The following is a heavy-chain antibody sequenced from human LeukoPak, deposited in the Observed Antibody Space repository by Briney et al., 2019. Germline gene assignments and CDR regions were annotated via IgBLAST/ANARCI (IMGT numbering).Heavy chain of an antibody. CDR2: IYSGGST. Sequence: GGSLRLSCAASGFTVSINCMSWVRQAPGKGLEWVSVIYSGGSTYYADSVKGRFTISRDNSKNTLYLQMNSLRAEDTAVYYCARDVREELPGRYWGQGTLVTVSS. CDR1: GFTVSINC. CDR3: ARDVREELPGRY. V-gene: IGHV3-66*02. D-gene: IGHD1-7*01. J-gene: IGHJ4*02.